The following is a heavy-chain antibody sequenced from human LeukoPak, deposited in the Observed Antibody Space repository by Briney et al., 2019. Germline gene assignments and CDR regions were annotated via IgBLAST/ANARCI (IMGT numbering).Heavy chain of an antibody. Sequence: GGSLRLSCAASGFTFSSYGMHWVRQAPGKGLEWVAFIRYDGSNKYYADSVKGRFTISRDNSKNTLYLQMNSLRAEDTAVYYCAKDSQWLVIDYYYMDVWGKGTTVTISS. CDR3: AKDSQWLVIDYYYMDV. D-gene: IGHD6-19*01. CDR1: GFTFSSYG. CDR2: IRYDGSNK. V-gene: IGHV3-30*02. J-gene: IGHJ6*03.